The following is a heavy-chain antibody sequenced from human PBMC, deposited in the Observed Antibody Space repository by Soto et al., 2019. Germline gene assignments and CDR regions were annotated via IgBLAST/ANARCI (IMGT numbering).Heavy chain of an antibody. CDR3: ERHSRTLRSGYLNWFDP. J-gene: IGHJ5*02. D-gene: IGHD3-3*01. Sequence: QLQLQESGPGLVKPSETLSLTCTVSGGSISSSSYYWGWIRQPPGKGLEWIGSIYYSGSTYYNPSLKSRVTISVDTSKNQCSLKLSSVTAADTAVYYCERHSRTLRSGYLNWFDPWGQGTLVTVSS. CDR2: IYYSGST. CDR1: GGSISSSSYY. V-gene: IGHV4-39*01.